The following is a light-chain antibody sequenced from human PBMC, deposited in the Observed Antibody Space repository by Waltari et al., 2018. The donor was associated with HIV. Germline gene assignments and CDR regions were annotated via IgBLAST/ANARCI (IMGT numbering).Light chain of an antibody. J-gene: IGKJ4*01. Sequence: TVFTQSPAPLSLSPGDRATLSCRASQRVGTSLARYQQKPGQTPRLLIYDACRRATGIPSRFSGSGSGTDFTLTISSLEPEDFALYYCNQRRNGVTFGGGTKVEIK. CDR1: QRVGTS. V-gene: IGKV3-11*01. CDR3: NQRRNGVT. CDR2: DAC.